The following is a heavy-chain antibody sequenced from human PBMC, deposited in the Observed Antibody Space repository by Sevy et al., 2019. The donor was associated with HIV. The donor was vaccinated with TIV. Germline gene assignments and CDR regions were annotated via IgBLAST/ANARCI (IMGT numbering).Heavy chain of an antibody. D-gene: IGHD2-2*02. CDR2: IIPIFGTA. J-gene: IGHJ6*02. CDR1: GGTFSSYA. CDR3: ARERVQCSSTSCYTIGYYGMDV. Sequence: ASVKVSCKASGGTFSSYAISWVRQAPGQGLEWMGGIIPIFGTANYAQKFQGRVTITADESTSTAYMELSSLRSEDTAGYHCARERVQCSSTSCYTIGYYGMDVWGQGTTVTVSS. V-gene: IGHV1-69*13.